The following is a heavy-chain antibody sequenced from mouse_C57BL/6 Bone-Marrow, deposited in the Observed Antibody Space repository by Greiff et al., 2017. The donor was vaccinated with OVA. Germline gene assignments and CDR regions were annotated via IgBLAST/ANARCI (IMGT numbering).Heavy chain of an antibody. Sequence: VQLKESGAELVRPGTSVKVSCKASGYAFTNHFIEWVKQRPGQGLEWIGVINPGGGGTKYNEKFQGKATLTADTSSSTAYLQLSSLTSADDAVYFCSSRLAGDYWGQGTLVTVSA. CDR1: GYAFTNHF. J-gene: IGHJ4*01. V-gene: IGHV1-54*01. CDR3: SSRLAGDY. CDR2: INPGGGGT. D-gene: IGHD2-2*01.